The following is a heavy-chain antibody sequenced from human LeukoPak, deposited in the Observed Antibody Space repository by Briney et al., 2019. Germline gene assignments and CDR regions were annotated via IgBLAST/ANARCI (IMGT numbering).Heavy chain of an antibody. Sequence: GGSLRLSCAASGFIVSSSYMSWVRQAPGKGLEWVSVIYSGGSTYYADSVKGRFTISRDNSKNTVYLQMNSLRAEDTAVYFCARDSDSSGYYRYVDYWGQGSLVTVSS. J-gene: IGHJ4*02. CDR1: GFIVSSSY. CDR3: ARDSDSSGYYRYVDY. CDR2: IYSGGST. D-gene: IGHD6-19*01. V-gene: IGHV3-53*01.